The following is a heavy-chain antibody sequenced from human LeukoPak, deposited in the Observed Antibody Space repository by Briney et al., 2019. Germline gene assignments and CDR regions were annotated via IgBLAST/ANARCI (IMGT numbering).Heavy chain of an antibody. CDR3: ARRRPGYSSGWFDP. J-gene: IGHJ5*02. CDR2: IYYSGST. CDR1: GGSISSYY. V-gene: IGHV4-59*08. D-gene: IGHD2-2*03. Sequence: SETLSLTCTVSGGSISSYYWSWIRQPPGKGLEWIGYIYYSGSTNYNPSLTSRVTISVDTSKNQFSLKLSSVTAADTAVYYCARRRPGYSSGWFDPWGQGTLVTVSS.